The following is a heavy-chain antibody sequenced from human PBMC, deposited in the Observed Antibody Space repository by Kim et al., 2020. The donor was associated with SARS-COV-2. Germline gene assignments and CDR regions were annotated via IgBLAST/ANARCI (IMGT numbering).Heavy chain of an antibody. J-gene: IGHJ3*02. D-gene: IGHD3-10*01. CDR3: ARGSGSYFSYAFDI. V-gene: IGHV4-59*12. CDR1: GGSISSYY. Sequence: SETLSLTCTVSGGSISSYYWSWIRQPPGKGLEWIGYIYYSGNTNYNPSLKSRVTMSVDTSKNQFSLKLSSVTAPDTAVYYCARGSGSYFSYAFDIWGQGT. CDR2: IYYSGNT.